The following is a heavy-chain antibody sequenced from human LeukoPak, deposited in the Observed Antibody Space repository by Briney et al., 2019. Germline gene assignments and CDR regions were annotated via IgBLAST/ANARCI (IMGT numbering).Heavy chain of an antibody. V-gene: IGHV3-48*02. CDR3: ASSGSYRFDY. CDR1: GFTFSSYS. J-gene: IGHJ4*02. CDR2: ITASGTAM. D-gene: IGHD1-26*01. Sequence: GGSLRLSCAASGFTFSSYSMNWVRQAPGKGLEWVSHITASGTAMFYADSVKGRFTISRDDAKNSLYLQMNSLRDEDTAVYYCASSGSYRFDYWGQGTLVTVSS.